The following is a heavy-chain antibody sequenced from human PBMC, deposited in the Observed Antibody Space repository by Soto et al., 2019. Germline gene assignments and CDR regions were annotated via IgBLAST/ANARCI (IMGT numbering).Heavy chain of an antibody. CDR2: IWYDGSNK. CDR3: ARDKAWFGELWEIGLVY. D-gene: IGHD3-10*01. V-gene: IGHV3-33*01. Sequence: QVQLVESGGGVVQPGRSLRLSCAASGFTFSSYGMHWVRQAPGKGLEWVAVIWYDGSNKYYADSVKGRFTISRDNSKNTLYLQMNSLRAEDTAVYYCARDKAWFGELWEIGLVYWGQGTLVTVSS. CDR1: GFTFSSYG. J-gene: IGHJ4*02.